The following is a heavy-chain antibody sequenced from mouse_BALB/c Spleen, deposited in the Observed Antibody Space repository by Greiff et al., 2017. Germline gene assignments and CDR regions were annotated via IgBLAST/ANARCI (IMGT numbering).Heavy chain of an antibody. D-gene: IGHD2-10*02. Sequence: EVKVVESGGGLVQPGGSRKLSCAASGFTFSDYGMAWVRQAPGKGPEWVAFISNLAYSIYYADTVTGRFTISRENAKNTLYLEMSSLRSEDTAMYYCARDAAPRAMDYWGQGTSVTVSS. CDR3: ARDAAPRAMDY. V-gene: IGHV5-15*02. CDR2: ISNLAYSI. J-gene: IGHJ4*01. CDR1: GFTFSDYG.